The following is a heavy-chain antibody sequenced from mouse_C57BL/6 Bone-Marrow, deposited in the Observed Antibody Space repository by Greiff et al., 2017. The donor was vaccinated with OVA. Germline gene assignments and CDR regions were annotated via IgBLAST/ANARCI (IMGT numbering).Heavy chain of an antibody. J-gene: IGHJ4*01. V-gene: IGHV1-26*01. Sequence: VQLQQSGPELVKPGASVKISCKASGYTFTDYYMNWVKQSHGKSLEWIGDINPNNGGTSYNQKFKGKATLTVDKSSSTAYMELRSLTSEDSAVYYCARADYCAMDYWGKGTLVTVSA. CDR3: ARADYCAMDY. CDR2: INPNNGGT. CDR1: GYTFTDYY.